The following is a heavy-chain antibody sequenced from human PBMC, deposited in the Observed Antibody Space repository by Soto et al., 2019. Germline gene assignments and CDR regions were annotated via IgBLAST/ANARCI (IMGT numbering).Heavy chain of an antibody. CDR3: AIGYSKYYFDY. CDR2: IYYSGST. J-gene: IGHJ4*02. Sequence: QVQLQESGPGLVKPSETLSLTCTVSGGSISSYYWSWIRQPPGKGLEWIGYIYYSGSTNYNPSLTRRVTISVDTTKNQFSLKLSSVTAADKAVYYCAIGYSKYYFDYWGQGTLVTVSS. CDR1: GGSISSYY. D-gene: IGHD3-22*01. V-gene: IGHV4-59*08.